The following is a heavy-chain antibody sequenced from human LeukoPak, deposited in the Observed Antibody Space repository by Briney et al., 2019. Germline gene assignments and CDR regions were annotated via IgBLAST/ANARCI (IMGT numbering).Heavy chain of an antibody. V-gene: IGHV4-4*07. CDR2: IGLIYTTESTEST. CDR3: ARNLLPYSGSYYNWFDP. CDR1: GGSISSYY. Sequence: PSETLSLTCTVSGGSISSYYWSWIRQPAGKGLEWIGRIGLIYTTESTESTNYNPSLKSRVTMSVDTSKNQFSLKLTSVTAADTAVYYCARNLLPYSGSYYNWFDPWGQGTLVTVSS. J-gene: IGHJ5*02. D-gene: IGHD1-26*01.